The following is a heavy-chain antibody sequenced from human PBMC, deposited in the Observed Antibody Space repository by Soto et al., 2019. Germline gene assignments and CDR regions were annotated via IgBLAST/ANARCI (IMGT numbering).Heavy chain of an antibody. Sequence: EVQLVESGGGLVQPGGSLRLSCAASGFTFSLYSMSWVRQAPGKGLGWVSYISRSSTGIHYADSVKGRFTISRDDVTNSMHLQMNSLRDGDTAVYYCARAVTWGLDVWGQGTTVSISS. V-gene: IGHV3-48*02. D-gene: IGHD3-10*01. J-gene: IGHJ6*01. CDR1: GFTFSLYS. CDR3: ARAVTWGLDV. CDR2: ISRSSTGI.